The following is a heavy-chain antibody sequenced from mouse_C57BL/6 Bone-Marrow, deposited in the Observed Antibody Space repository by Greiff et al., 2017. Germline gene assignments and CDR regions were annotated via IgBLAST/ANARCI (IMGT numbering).Heavy chain of an antibody. CDR2: IYPGSGST. CDR3: ARNFYYYGSSYYAMDY. CDR1: GYTFTSYW. V-gene: IGHV1-55*01. D-gene: IGHD1-1*01. Sequence: QLQLQQPGAELVKPGASVKMSCKASGYTFTSYWITWVKQRPGQGLEWIGDIYPGSGSTNYNEKFKSKATLTVDTSSSTAYMQLSSLTSEDSAVYYCARNFYYYGSSYYAMDYWGQGTSVTVSS. J-gene: IGHJ4*01.